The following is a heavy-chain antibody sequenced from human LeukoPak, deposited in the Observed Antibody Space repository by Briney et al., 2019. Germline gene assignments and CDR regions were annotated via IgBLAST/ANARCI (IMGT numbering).Heavy chain of an antibody. D-gene: IGHD1-1*01. J-gene: IGHJ4*02. Sequence: PGGSLRLSCAASGFTVSSNHVSWVRQAPGKGLEWVSVIYSGGSTDYADSVKGRFTISRDNSKNTLYLQMNSLRAEDTAVYHCARGPAGYNWGQGTLVTVSS. CDR2: IYSGGST. CDR3: ARGPAGYN. V-gene: IGHV3-53*01. CDR1: GFTVSSNH.